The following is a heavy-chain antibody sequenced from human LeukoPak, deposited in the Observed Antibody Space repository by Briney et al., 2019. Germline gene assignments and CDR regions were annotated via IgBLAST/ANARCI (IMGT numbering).Heavy chain of an antibody. V-gene: IGHV3-23*01. Sequence: HTGGSLRLSCAPSGFTFSSYAMSWVRQAPGKGLEWVSAISGSGGSTYYADPVKGRFTISRDNSKNTLYLQMNSLRAEDTAVYYCANGGLWLPTRSDWGQGTLVTVSS. CDR2: ISGSGGST. D-gene: IGHD5-18*01. CDR1: GFTFSSYA. CDR3: ANGGLWLPTRSD. J-gene: IGHJ4*02.